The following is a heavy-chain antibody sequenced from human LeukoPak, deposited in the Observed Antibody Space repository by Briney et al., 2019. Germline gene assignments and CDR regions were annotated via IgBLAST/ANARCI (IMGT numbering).Heavy chain of an antibody. V-gene: IGHV3-23*01. CDR3: TKGSHLDV. Sequence: GGSLRLSCAASGFTFSTYEMSWARQAPGKGRDWVSSISESGGRTYYADSVTGRFTISRDNSRSTLYLQMNSLRAEDTAVYYCTKGSHLDVWGQGTMVTVSS. J-gene: IGHJ6*02. CDR2: ISESGGRT. D-gene: IGHD3-3*02. CDR1: GFTFSTYE.